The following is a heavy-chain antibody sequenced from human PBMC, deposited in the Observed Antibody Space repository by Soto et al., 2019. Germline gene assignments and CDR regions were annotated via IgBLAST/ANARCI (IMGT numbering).Heavy chain of an antibody. CDR3: ARALGYSGYAGMDV. V-gene: IGHV1-18*01. CDR2: ISPDNGNT. CDR1: GYTFTIYG. Sequence: QVQLVQSGGEVKKPGASVKVSCKASGYTFTIYGINWVRQAPGQGLEWMGWISPDNGNTNCAQKLQCRVTMTTDSSTSTAYMELRSLRSDDTAVYYCARALGYSGYAGMDVWGQGTTVTVSS. D-gene: IGHD5-12*01. J-gene: IGHJ6*02.